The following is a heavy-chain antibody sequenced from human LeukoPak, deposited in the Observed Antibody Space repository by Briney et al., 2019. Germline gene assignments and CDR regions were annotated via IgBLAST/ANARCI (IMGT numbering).Heavy chain of an antibody. Sequence: PGGCLRLSCAASEFSFSSYWMYWVRQAPGRGLEWVSHINSDGSSTTYADSVKGRFTISRDNAKNTLYLQMNSLRAEDSAVYYCARDGSGWSFDYWGQGTLVTVSS. CDR3: ARDGSGWSFDY. V-gene: IGHV3-74*01. J-gene: IGHJ4*02. D-gene: IGHD6-19*01. CDR1: EFSFSSYW. CDR2: INSDGSST.